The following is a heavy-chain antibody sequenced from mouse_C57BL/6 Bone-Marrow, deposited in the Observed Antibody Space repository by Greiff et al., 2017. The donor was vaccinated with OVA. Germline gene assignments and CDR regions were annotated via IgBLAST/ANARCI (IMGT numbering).Heavy chain of an antibody. CDR3: ARHYFDY. CDR2: ISNGGGST. CDR1: GFTFSDYY. V-gene: IGHV5-12*01. Sequence: DVHLVESGGGLVQPGGSLKLSCAASGFTFSDYYMYWVRQTPEKRLEWVAYISNGGGSTYYPDTVKGRFTISRDNAKNTLYLQMSRLKSEDTAMYYCARHYFDYWGQGTSVTVSS. J-gene: IGHJ4*01.